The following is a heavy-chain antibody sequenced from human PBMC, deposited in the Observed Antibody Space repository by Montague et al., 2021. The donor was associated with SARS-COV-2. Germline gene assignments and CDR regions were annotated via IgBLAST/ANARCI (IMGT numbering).Heavy chain of an antibody. CDR3: ARAKGGSYYSGMDV. D-gene: IGHD1-26*01. CDR1: GFTFSSYA. Sequence: SLRLSCAASGFTFSSYAMHWARQAPGKGLEWVAVISYDGSNKYYADSVKGRFTISRDNSKNTLYLQMNSLRAEDTAVYYCARAKGGSYYSGMDVWGQGTTVTVSS. CDR2: ISYDGSNK. V-gene: IGHV3-30-3*01. J-gene: IGHJ6*02.